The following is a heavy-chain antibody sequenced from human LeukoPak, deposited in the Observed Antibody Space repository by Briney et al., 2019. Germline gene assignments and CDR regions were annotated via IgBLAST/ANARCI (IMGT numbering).Heavy chain of an antibody. V-gene: IGHV1-69*04. CDR1: GGTFSSYA. J-gene: IGHJ4*02. CDR2: IIPILGIA. Sequence: ASVKVSCKASGGTFSSYAISWVRQAPGQGLEWMGRIIPILGIANYAQKFQGRVTITADRSTSTAYMELSSLRSEDTAVYYCAKDRWRYYDSSGYFTYYFDYWGQGTLVTVSS. D-gene: IGHD3-22*01. CDR3: AKDRWRYYDSSGYFTYYFDY.